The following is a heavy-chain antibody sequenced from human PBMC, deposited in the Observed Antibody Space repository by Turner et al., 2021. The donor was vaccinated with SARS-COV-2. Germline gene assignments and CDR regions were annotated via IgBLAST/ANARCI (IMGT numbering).Heavy chain of an antibody. Sequence: QVQLVESGGGVVQPGRSLRLSWSASGFTFSSYGMHWVRQAPGKGLEGVAGIFYDVSNKYYADSVKGRFTISRDNSKNTLYLQMNSLRAEETAVYYCARDHYYDSSGYTLDAFDIWGQGTMVTISS. D-gene: IGHD3-22*01. V-gene: IGHV3-33*01. J-gene: IGHJ3*02. CDR1: GFTFSSYG. CDR3: ARDHYYDSSGYTLDAFDI. CDR2: IFYDVSNK.